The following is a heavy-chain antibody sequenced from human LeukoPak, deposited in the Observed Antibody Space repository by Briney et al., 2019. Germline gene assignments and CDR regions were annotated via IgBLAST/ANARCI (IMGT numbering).Heavy chain of an antibody. D-gene: IGHD6-19*01. CDR1: GFTVSSSY. V-gene: IGHV4-34*01. CDR3: ARDIAHSSGWGYFDY. Sequence: SGGSLRLSCKASGFTVSSSYMNWVRQPPGKGLEWIGRINHGGSTNYNPSLKSRVTISVGTSKNQFSLKLSSVTAADTAVYYCARDIAHSSGWGYFDYWGQGTLVTVSS. J-gene: IGHJ4*02. CDR2: INHGGST.